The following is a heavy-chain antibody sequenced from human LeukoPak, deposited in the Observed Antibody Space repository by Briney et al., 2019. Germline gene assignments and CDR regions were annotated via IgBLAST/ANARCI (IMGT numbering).Heavy chain of an antibody. CDR3: ARDVNSGSYHDY. D-gene: IGHD1-26*01. CDR2: INPNSGGT. CDR1: GYAFTGYY. Sequence: ASVKVSCKASGYAFTGYYMHWVRQAPGQGLEWMGWINPNSGGTNYAQKFQGRVTMTRDTSISTAYMELSGLRSDDTAVYYCARDVNSGSYHDYWGQGTLVTVSS. V-gene: IGHV1-2*02. J-gene: IGHJ4*02.